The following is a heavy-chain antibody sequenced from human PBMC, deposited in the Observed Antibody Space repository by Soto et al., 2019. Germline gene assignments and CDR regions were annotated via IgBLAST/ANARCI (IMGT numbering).Heavy chain of an antibody. CDR2: IYPGDSDT. J-gene: IGHJ6*04. CDR3: ARQSGEYYYDSSGHNATDF. V-gene: IGHV5-51*01. CDR1: GYSFTSYW. Sequence: GESLKISCKGSGYSFTSYWIGWVRQMPGKGLEWMGIIYPGDSDTRYSPSFQGQVTISADKSISTAYLQWSSLKASDTAMYYCARQSGEYYYDSSGHNATDFWGTGIMVTVSS. D-gene: IGHD3-22*01.